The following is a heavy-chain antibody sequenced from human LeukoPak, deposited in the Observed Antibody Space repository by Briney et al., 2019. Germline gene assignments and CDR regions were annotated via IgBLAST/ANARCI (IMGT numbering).Heavy chain of an antibody. Sequence: PGGSLRLSCAASGFTFSSYAMHWVRQAPGKGLERVAVISYDGSNKYYADSVKGRFTISRDNSKNTLYLQMNSLRAEDTAVYYCASTSYSSSWGYYYYYGMDVWGQGTTVTVSS. CDR1: GFTFSSYA. J-gene: IGHJ6*02. V-gene: IGHV3-30*04. D-gene: IGHD6-13*01. CDR2: ISYDGSNK. CDR3: ASTSYSSSWGYYYYYGMDV.